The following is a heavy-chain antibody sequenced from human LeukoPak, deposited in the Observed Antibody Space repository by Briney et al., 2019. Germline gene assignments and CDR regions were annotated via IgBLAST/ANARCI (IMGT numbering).Heavy chain of an antibody. D-gene: IGHD3-16*01. CDR3: ARVMSASVWRSYGSYYYYYYMDI. CDR1: GFTYSSYL. CDR2: IKQDGSEK. Sequence: GGSLRLSFGASGFTYSSYLMSWVRQAPGKGLEWVANIKQDGSEKYSVDSVKGRFTISRDNAKNSLYMQMNSLRAEDTAVYYCARVMSASVWRSYGSYYYYYYMDIWGKGTTVTVSS. J-gene: IGHJ6*03. V-gene: IGHV3-7*01.